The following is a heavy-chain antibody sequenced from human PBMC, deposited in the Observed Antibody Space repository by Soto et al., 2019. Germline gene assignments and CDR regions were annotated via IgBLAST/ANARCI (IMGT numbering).Heavy chain of an antibody. D-gene: IGHD3-10*01. CDR1: GYTFTNYG. V-gene: IGHV1-18*01. CDR2: INVYNGNT. J-gene: IGHJ5*02. Sequence: QVQLVQSGGEVKKPGASVKVSCKASGYTFTNYGISWVRQAPGQGLERMGWINVYNGNTKYAQKVQGRVTMTTDTPTGKAKMKLSSVRSDDTAVYYCAGGVGPERYYNQSHWFDPWGQGTLVTVSS. CDR3: AGGVGPERYYNQSHWFDP.